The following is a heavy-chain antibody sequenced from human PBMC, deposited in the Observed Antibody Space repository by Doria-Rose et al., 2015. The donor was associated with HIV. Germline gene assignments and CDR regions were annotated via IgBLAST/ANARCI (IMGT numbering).Heavy chain of an antibody. D-gene: IGHD6-13*01. V-gene: IGHV2-26*01. CDR3: ARIKSSRWYHKYYFDF. CDR2: IFSDDER. J-gene: IGHJ4*02. Sequence: SGPVLVKPTETLTLTCTVSGVSLSSPGMGVSWIRQPPGQALEWLAKIFSDDERSYKTSLKSRLTISRGTSKSQVVLTMTDMDPVDTATYYCARIKSSRWYHKYYFDFWGRGTLVIVSA. CDR1: GVSLSSPGMG.